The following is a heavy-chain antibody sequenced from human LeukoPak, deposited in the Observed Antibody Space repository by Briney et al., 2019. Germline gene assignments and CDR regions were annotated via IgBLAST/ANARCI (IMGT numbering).Heavy chain of an antibody. J-gene: IGHJ5*02. V-gene: IGHV3-23*01. D-gene: IGHD4-17*01. Sequence: GGSLRLSCAASGFTFSISAMKWVRQAPGKGLEWVSSISGGGSTYYADSVRGRFIISRDNSKNTLYLQMNSLRAEDTAVYYCAKLLMANDYGDPWGQGTLVTVSS. CDR2: ISGGGST. CDR3: AKLLMANDYGDP. CDR1: GFTFSISA.